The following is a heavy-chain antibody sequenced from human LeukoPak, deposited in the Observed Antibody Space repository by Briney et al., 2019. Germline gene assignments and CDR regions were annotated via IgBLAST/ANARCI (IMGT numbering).Heavy chain of an antibody. CDR2: MNPNSGNT. CDR3: ARGGKDTMIEDADWGIDY. D-gene: IGHD3-22*01. J-gene: IGHJ4*02. Sequence: ASVKVSCKASGYTFTSYDINWVRQATGQGLEWMGWMNPNSGNTGYAQKFQGRVTMTRNTSISTAYMELSSLRSEDTAVYYCARGGKDTMIEDADWGIDYWGQGTLVIVSS. V-gene: IGHV1-8*01. CDR1: GYTFTSYD.